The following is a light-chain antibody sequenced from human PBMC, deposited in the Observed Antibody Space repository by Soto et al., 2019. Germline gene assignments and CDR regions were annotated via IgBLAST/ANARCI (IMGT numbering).Light chain of an antibody. V-gene: IGKV3-15*01. CDR1: QSVRSN. CDR2: GAS. CDR3: QQYGSSRT. J-gene: IGKJ1*01. Sequence: EIVMTQSPATLSVSPGERATLSCRASQSVRSNLAWYQQKPGQAPRLLIYGASTRATGIPARFSGSGSGTEFTLTISSLQSEDFAVYYCQQYGSSRTFGQGTKVEIK.